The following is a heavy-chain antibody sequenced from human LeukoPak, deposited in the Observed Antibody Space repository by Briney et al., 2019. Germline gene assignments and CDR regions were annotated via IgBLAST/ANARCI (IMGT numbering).Heavy chain of an antibody. D-gene: IGHD1-26*01. CDR1: GFSLRTYY. Sequence: GGSLRLSCSASGFSLRTYYMGWVRQAPGKGLEWVANTKQDGGEKYYVDSVKGRFTISRDNVENSLYLQMNSLRAEDTAVYYCARTVGETSFNLWGQGTLVTVSS. V-gene: IGHV3-7*03. CDR3: ARTVGETSFNL. J-gene: IGHJ5*02. CDR2: TKQDGGEK.